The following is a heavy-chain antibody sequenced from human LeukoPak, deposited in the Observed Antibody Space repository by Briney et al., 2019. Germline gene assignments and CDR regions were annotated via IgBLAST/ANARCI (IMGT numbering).Heavy chain of an antibody. V-gene: IGHV3-23*01. Sequence: PGGSLRLSCAASGFTFNKYAMNWVRQAPGKGLEWVSVISGSDGTRYYADSLKGRFTISRDNSKNTLYLQMNSLRAEDTAIYYCAKGRESGVTTVIVDYWGQGTLVTVSS. CDR1: GFTFNKYA. CDR3: AKGRESGVTTVIVDY. J-gene: IGHJ4*02. D-gene: IGHD4-17*01. CDR2: ISGSDGTR.